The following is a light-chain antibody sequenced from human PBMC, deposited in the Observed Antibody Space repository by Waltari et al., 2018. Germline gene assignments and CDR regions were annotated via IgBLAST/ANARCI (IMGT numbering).Light chain of an antibody. CDR3: QQRSNWPPYT. J-gene: IGKJ2*01. Sequence: EIVLTQSPATLPLSPGEGATLSCRASQSVSSNLAWYQQKPGQAPRLLIYDASNRATGIPARFNGSGSGTDFTLTISRLEPDDFAVYYCQQRSNWPPYTFGQGTKLEIK. CDR2: DAS. CDR1: QSVSSN. V-gene: IGKV3-11*01.